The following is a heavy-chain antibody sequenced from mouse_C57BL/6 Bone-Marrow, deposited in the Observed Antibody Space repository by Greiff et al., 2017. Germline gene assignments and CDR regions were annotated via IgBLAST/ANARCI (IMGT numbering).Heavy chain of an antibody. D-gene: IGHD1-1*01. CDR1: GYTFTDYN. CDR3: ARDYYGSSWYFDY. J-gene: IGHJ2*01. CDR2: INPNNGGT. V-gene: IGHV1-18*01. Sequence: VQLQQSGPELVKPGASVKIPCKASGYTFTDYNMDWVKQSHGKSLEWIGDINPNNGGTIYNQKFKGKATLTVDKSSSTAYMELRSLTSEDSAVYYCARDYYGSSWYFDYWGQGTILTVSS.